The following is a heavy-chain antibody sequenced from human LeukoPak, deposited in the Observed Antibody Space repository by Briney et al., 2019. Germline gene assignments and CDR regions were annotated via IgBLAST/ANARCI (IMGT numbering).Heavy chain of an antibody. J-gene: IGHJ5*01. CDR1: GYSFSSYW. CDR2: IYPDYSDT. CDR3: ARHRKDIGFDS. D-gene: IGHD2-15*01. V-gene: IGHV5-51*01. Sequence: GESLKISCKGSGYSFSSYWIGWVRHMPGKGREWMGIIYPDYSDTRYSPSFQGQVTISADKSISTAYLQWSSLKASDTAMYYCARHRKDIGFDSWGHGTLVTVSS.